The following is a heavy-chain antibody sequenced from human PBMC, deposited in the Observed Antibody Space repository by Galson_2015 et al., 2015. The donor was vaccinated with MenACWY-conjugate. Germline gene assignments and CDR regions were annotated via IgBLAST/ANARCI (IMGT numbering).Heavy chain of an antibody. CDR3: ARMHIVLDATDAFDI. J-gene: IGHJ3*02. Sequence: PALVKPTQTLTLTCTFSGFSLSTYEMCIYWVRQPPGKAPEWLARIDWRDNKYYTTSLKTRLTISKDTSTNQVVLTMTNVDPVDTATYYCARMHIVLDATDAFDIWGQGTMVTVSS. CDR2: IDWRDNK. V-gene: IGHV2-70*11. CDR1: GFSLSTYEMC. D-gene: IGHD3-22*01.